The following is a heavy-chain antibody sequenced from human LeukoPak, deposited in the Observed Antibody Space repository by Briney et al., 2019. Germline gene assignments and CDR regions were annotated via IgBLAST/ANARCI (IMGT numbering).Heavy chain of an antibody. CDR1: GGTFSSYA. CDR3: ASRDFWSGYWR. V-gene: IGHV1-69*13. Sequence: ASVKVSCKASGGTFSSYAISWVRQAPGQGLEWMGGIIPISGAAEYAQKFQGRVTITADEPTTTAYMELTSLTSDDTAVYYCASRDFWSGYWRWGQGTLVTVSS. D-gene: IGHD3-3*01. J-gene: IGHJ4*02. CDR2: IIPISGAA.